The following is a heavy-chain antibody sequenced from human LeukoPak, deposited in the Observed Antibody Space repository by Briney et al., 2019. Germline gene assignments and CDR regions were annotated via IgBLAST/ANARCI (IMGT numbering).Heavy chain of an antibody. CDR1: GFTFSSSA. J-gene: IGHJ4*02. V-gene: IGHV3-23*01. CDR2: ISNNGGYT. CDR3: ARDPPGIAASGTYY. Sequence: GGSLRLSCAASGFTFSSSAMSWVRQAPGKGLEWVSAISNNGGYTYYADSVQGRFTISRDNSKSTLCLQMNSLRVEDTAVYYCARDPPGIAASGTYYWGQGTLVTVSS. D-gene: IGHD6-13*01.